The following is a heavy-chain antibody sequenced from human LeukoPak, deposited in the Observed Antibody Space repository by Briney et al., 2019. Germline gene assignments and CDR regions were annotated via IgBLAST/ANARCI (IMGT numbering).Heavy chain of an antibody. J-gene: IGHJ4*02. V-gene: IGHV5-51*01. Sequence: GESLKISCKGSGYSFTSYWIGWVRQMPGKGLEWMGIIYPGDSDTRYSPSFQGQVTISADKSISTAYLQWSSLKASDTAMYYCAKIAAAGTGGYYFDYWGQGTLVTVSS. CDR2: IYPGDSDT. CDR1: GYSFTSYW. D-gene: IGHD6-13*01. CDR3: AKIAAAGTGGYYFDY.